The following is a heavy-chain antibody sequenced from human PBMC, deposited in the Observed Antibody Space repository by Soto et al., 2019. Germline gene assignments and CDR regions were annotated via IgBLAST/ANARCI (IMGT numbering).Heavy chain of an antibody. V-gene: IGHV5-51*01. CDR2: IYPGDSDT. CDR3: ARHLITFGGVIGDDAFDI. CDR1: GYSFTSYW. D-gene: IGHD3-16*02. J-gene: IGHJ3*02. Sequence: GASLKISCKGSGYSFTSYWIGWVRQMPGKGLEWMGIIYPGDSDTRYSPSFQGQVTISADKSISTAYLQWSSLKASDTAMYYCARHLITFGGVIGDDAFDIWGQGTMVTV.